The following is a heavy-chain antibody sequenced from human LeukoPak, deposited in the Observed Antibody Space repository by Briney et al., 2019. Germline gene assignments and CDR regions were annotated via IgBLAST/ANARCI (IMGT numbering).Heavy chain of an antibody. D-gene: IGHD6-13*01. J-gene: IGHJ4*02. CDR3: ARVRLHSSSWYLDYFDY. Sequence: ASVKVSCKASGYTFTSYYMHWVRQAPGQGLEWMGIINPSGGSTSYAQKFQGRVTMTRDMSTSTVYMELSSLRSEDTAVYYCARVRLHSSSWYLDYFDYWGQGTLVTVSS. CDR2: INPSGGST. V-gene: IGHV1-46*01. CDR1: GYTFTSYY.